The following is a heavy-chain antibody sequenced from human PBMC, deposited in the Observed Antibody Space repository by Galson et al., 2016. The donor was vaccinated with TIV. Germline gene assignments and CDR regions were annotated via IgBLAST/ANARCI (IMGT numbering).Heavy chain of an antibody. CDR2: IYSGDSGGNT. CDR1: GLTVNSNY. Sequence: SLRLSCAASGLTVNSNYMSWVRQAPGKGLEWVATIYSGDSGGNTYYADSVRGRFTVSRDTSKNTLHLQMNSLRPEDTAVYFCARDRYFDSSGQSYYYYFGLDVWGQGTMVTVS. V-gene: IGHV3-66*02. D-gene: IGHD3-22*01. J-gene: IGHJ6*02. CDR3: ARDRYFDSSGQSYYYYFGLDV.